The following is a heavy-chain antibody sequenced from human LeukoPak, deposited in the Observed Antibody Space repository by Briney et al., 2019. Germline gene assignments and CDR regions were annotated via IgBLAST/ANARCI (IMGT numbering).Heavy chain of an antibody. D-gene: IGHD3-22*01. Sequence: SETLSLTCTVSGGSISSGGYSWSWIRQHPGKGLEWIGYIYYSGSTYYNPSLKSRVTISVDTSKNQFSLKLSSVTAADTAVYYCARYYDSSGYFDYWGQGTLVTVSS. J-gene: IGHJ4*02. V-gene: IGHV4-31*03. CDR3: ARYYDSSGYFDY. CDR2: IYYSGST. CDR1: GGSISSGGYS.